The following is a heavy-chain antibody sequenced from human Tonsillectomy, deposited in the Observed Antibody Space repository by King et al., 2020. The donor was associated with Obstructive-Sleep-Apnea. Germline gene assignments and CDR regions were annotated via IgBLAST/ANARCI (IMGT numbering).Heavy chain of an antibody. V-gene: IGHV4-39*07. CDR1: GASISTSTYN. Sequence: LQLQESGPGLVMPSETLSLTCTVSGASISTSTYNWGWIRQSPGRGLEWIGSVYYRGHTYYSPSLKSRLTVSADTSKNQFSLKLTSVTAADTAVYYCATVRIVARAFDIWGQGTMVTVSS. CDR2: VYYRGHT. J-gene: IGHJ3*02. D-gene: IGHD5-12*01. CDR3: ATVRIVARAFDI.